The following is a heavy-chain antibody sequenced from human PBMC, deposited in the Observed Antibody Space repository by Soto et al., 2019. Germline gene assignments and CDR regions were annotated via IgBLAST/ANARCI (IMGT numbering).Heavy chain of an antibody. Sequence: PSETLSLTCTVSGGSISSGDYYWSWIRQPPGKGLEWIGYIYYSGSTYYNPSLKSRVTISVDTSKNQFSLKLSSVTAADTAVYYCARRSMDCSGGSCDTYDAFDIWGQGTMVTVSS. V-gene: IGHV4-30-4*01. CDR2: IYYSGST. D-gene: IGHD2-15*01. CDR3: ARRSMDCSGGSCDTYDAFDI. J-gene: IGHJ3*02. CDR1: GGSISSGDYY.